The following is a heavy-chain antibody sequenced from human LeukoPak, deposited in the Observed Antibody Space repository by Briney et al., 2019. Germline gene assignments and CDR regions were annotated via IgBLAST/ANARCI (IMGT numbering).Heavy chain of an antibody. V-gene: IGHV4-59*12. D-gene: IGHD6-13*01. J-gene: IGHJ4*02. CDR1: GGSISSYY. Sequence: SETLSLTCTVSGGSISSYYWSWIRQPPGKGLEWIGYIYYSGSTYYNPSLKSRVTISVDRSKNQFSLKLSSVTAADTAVYYCARGGSSSSWDYWGQGTLVTVSS. CDR3: ARGGSSSSWDY. CDR2: IYYSGST.